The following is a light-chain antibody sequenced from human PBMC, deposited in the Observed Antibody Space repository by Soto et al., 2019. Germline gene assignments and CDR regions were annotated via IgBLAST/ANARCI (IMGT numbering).Light chain of an antibody. CDR1: QSVSSN. J-gene: IGKJ1*01. CDR2: GAS. Sequence: EIVLTQSPATLSVSPGERATLSCRASQSVSSNLAWYQQKPAQAPRLLIFGASTSATGIPARFSGSGSATEFTLTISSLQSEDFAVYYWQQYNNWWTFGQGTKVEIK. V-gene: IGKV3-15*01. CDR3: QQYNNWWT.